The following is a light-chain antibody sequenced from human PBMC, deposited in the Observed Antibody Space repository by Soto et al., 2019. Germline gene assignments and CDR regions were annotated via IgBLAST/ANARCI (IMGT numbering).Light chain of an antibody. CDR2: GAS. CDR3: QQYDSLPLT. V-gene: IGKV3-15*01. CDR1: QSVGNN. J-gene: IGKJ4*01. Sequence: EIVMTQSPATLSVSPGERVTLSCRASQSVGNNLAWYQQKTGQVPRLLIHGASTRATGIPARFSGSGSGTEFTLTISSLQSEDIATYYCQQYDSLPLTFGGGTKVHI.